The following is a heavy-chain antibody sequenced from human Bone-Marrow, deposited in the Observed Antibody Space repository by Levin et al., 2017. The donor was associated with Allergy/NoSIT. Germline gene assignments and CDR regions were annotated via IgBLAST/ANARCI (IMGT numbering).Heavy chain of an antibody. CDR2: INTGNGNT. D-gene: IGHD6-13*01. CDR3: ARDDSSTWDGGIDS. J-gene: IGHJ4*02. Sequence: GESLKISCKASGYTFTSHGMHWVRQTPGQRLEWMGWINTGNGNTQYSQKFQGRVTIGRDTFASTAYMELSYLTSEDTAVYYCARDDSSTWDGGIDSWGQGTLVTVSS. CDR1: GYTFTSHG. V-gene: IGHV1-3*04.